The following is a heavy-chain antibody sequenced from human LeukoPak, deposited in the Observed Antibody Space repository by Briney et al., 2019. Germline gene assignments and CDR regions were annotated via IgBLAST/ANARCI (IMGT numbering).Heavy chain of an antibody. V-gene: IGHV4-38-2*02. D-gene: IGHD4-17*01. CDR2: IYHSGST. CDR1: GYSISSGYY. Sequence: SETLSLTCTVSGYSISSGYYWGWIRQPPGKGLEWIGSIYHSGSTYYNPSLKSRVTISVDTSKNQFSLKLSPVTAADTAVYYCARDSTTSIGEKVDYWGQGTLVTVSS. CDR3: ARDSTTSIGEKVDY. J-gene: IGHJ4*02.